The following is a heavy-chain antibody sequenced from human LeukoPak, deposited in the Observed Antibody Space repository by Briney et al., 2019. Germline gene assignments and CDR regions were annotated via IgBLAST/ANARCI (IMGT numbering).Heavy chain of an antibody. D-gene: IGHD5-12*01. CDR3: ARDRVRGYSGYGAHDAFDI. Sequence: GGSLRLSCAASGFTFSRYNMNWVRQAPGKGLEWVSYFRSTSPNIYYADSVKGRFTISRANAKNSLYLQMNSLRAEDTAVYYCARDRVRGYSGYGAHDAFDIWGQGTMVTVSS. CDR2: FRSTSPNI. J-gene: IGHJ3*02. CDR1: GFTFSRYN. V-gene: IGHV3-48*01.